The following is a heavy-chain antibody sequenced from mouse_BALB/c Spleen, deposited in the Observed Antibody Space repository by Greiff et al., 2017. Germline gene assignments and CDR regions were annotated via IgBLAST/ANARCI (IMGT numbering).Heavy chain of an antibody. D-gene: IGHD1-1*01. V-gene: IGHV5-6-5*01. CDR1: GFTFSSYA. Sequence: EVHLVESGGGLVKPGGSLKLSCAASGFTFSSYAMSWVRQTPEKRLEWVASISSGGSTYYPDSVKGRFTISRDHARNILYLQMSSLRSEDTAMYYCSREDYYYGSSYYSMDYWGQGTSVTVAS. CDR2: ISSGGST. CDR3: SREDYYYGSSYYSMDY. J-gene: IGHJ4*01.